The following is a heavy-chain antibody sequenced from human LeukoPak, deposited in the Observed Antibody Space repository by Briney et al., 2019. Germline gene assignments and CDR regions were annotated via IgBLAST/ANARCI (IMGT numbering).Heavy chain of an antibody. Sequence: PSETLSLTCTVSGASVSSHYWSWVRQPPAKGMEWVGRFCTSGSTNYNPLHKSRVNLSVDTSKNQSSLKMCAVAAADTAEYYWARGRGNTAWDSWGQGTLATVSS. CDR3: ARGRGNTAWDS. CDR2: FCTSGST. D-gene: IGHD2/OR15-2a*01. CDR1: GASVSSHY. J-gene: IGHJ4*02. V-gene: IGHV4-4*07.